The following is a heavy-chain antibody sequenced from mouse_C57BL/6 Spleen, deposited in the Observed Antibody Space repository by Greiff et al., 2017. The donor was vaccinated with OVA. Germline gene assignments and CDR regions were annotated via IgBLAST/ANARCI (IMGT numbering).Heavy chain of an antibody. Sequence: VQLQQPGAELVKPGASVKLSCKASGYTFTSYWMQWVKQRPGQGLEWIGEIDPSDSYTNYNQKFKGKATLTVDTSSSTAYMQLSSLTSEDSAVYYCARGATMVTTDYAMDYWGQGTSVTVSS. J-gene: IGHJ4*01. D-gene: IGHD2-2*01. CDR1: GYTFTSYW. CDR2: IDPSDSYT. V-gene: IGHV1-50*01. CDR3: ARGATMVTTDYAMDY.